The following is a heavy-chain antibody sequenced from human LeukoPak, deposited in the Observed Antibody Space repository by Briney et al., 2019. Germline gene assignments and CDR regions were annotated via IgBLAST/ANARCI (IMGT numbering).Heavy chain of an antibody. CDR1: GYTVTDYY. CDR2: INPNTGDA. J-gene: IGHJ4*02. V-gene: IGHV1-2*02. Sequence: ASVKVSCKASGYTVTDYYMHWFRQAPGQGLEWMGCINPNTGDASLAQRFQGRVTMTRATSISTAYMELSSLKSDDTAVYYCAKAHLPAATRGWVGFCDYWGQGTLVTVSS. D-gene: IGHD2-2*01. CDR3: AKAHLPAATRGWVGFCDY.